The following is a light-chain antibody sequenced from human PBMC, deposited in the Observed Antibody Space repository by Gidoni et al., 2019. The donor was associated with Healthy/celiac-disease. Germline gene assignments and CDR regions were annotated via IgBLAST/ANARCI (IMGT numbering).Light chain of an antibody. CDR1: QGISSY. CDR3: QQYYSYPRT. CDR2: AAS. V-gene: IGKV1-8*01. Sequence: IRMTRPPSSFPASTGDRVTITCRSSQGISSYLAWYQQKPGKAPKLLIYAASTLQSGVPSRFSGSGSGTDFTLTISCLQSEDFATYYCQQYYSYPRTFGQGTKLEIK. J-gene: IGKJ2*01.